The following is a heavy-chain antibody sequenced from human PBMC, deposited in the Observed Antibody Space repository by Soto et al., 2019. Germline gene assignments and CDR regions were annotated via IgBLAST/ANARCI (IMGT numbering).Heavy chain of an antibody. CDR3: ARRLIQDNGGNHDSFDI. Sequence: QVQLVQSGAEVKKPGSSVKVSCKASGGTFRNYAFSWVRQAPGQGLEWMGEVIPIFGTTPYAQKFQGRVTITADESTNTAYMELSSLRSEDTAVYYCARRLIQDNGGNHDSFDIWGQGTMVTVSS. D-gene: IGHD4-17*01. CDR1: GGTFRNYA. J-gene: IGHJ3*02. V-gene: IGHV1-69*01. CDR2: VIPIFGTT.